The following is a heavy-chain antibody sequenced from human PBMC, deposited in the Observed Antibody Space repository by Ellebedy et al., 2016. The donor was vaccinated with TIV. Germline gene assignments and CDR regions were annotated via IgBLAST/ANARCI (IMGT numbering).Heavy chain of an antibody. CDR3: AGGISVAGTSLGF. V-gene: IGHV3-53*01. Sequence: GGSLRLSCAASGFTVSSNYMSWVRKAPGRGLDWVSTIYSSGGTYYAGSVKGRFTIARDNSKNTLYLQMNSLRAEDTAVYYCAGGISVAGTSLGFWGQGTLVTVSS. J-gene: IGHJ4*02. D-gene: IGHD6-19*01. CDR1: GFTVSSNY. CDR2: IYSSGGT.